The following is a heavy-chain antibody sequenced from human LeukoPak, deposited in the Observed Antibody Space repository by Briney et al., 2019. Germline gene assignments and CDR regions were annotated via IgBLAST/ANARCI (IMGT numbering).Heavy chain of an antibody. Sequence: GGSLRLSCAASGFTFSSYAMRWVRQAPGKGLEWVAVISYDGNNKYYADSVKGRFTISRDNSKNTLYLQMNSLRAEDTAVYYCARDIQWLEYFDYWGQGTLVTVSS. CDR3: ARDIQWLEYFDY. CDR2: ISYDGNNK. V-gene: IGHV3-30-3*01. D-gene: IGHD6-19*01. J-gene: IGHJ4*02. CDR1: GFTFSSYA.